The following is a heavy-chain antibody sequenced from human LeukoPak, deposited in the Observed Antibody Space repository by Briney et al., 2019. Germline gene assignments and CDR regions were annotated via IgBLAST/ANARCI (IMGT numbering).Heavy chain of an antibody. V-gene: IGHV4-34*01. CDR1: GGSFSGYY. Sequence: SETLSLTCAVYGGSFSGYYWSWIRQPPGKGLEWIGEINHSGSTNYNPSLKSRVTISVDTSKNQFSLKLSSVTAAVTAVYYCARFGYSSSWLSDAFDIWGQGTMVTVSS. CDR2: INHSGST. J-gene: IGHJ3*02. D-gene: IGHD6-13*01. CDR3: ARFGYSSSWLSDAFDI.